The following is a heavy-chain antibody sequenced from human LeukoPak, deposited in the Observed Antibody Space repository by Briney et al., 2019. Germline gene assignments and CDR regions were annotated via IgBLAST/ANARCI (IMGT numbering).Heavy chain of an antibody. CDR2: IKQDESEK. D-gene: IGHD5-18*01. Sequence: GGSLRLSCVASGINFSGYWMSWVRQAPGKGLEWVASIKQDESEKYYVDSVKGRFTISRDNSKNTLYLQMNSLRAEDTAVYYCARGAKYSSRVGVDYWGQGTLVTVSS. CDR1: GINFSGYW. J-gene: IGHJ4*02. V-gene: IGHV3-7*01. CDR3: ARGAKYSSRVGVDY.